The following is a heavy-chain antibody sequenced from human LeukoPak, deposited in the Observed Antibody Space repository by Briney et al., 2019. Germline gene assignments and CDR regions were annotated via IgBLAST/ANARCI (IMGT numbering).Heavy chain of an antibody. CDR2: IYTSGST. CDR3: ARGFGSGGYYDY. J-gene: IGHJ4*02. D-gene: IGHD3-22*01. V-gene: IGHV4-4*07. Sequence: SETVSLTCSVSGGSISSYYWTWIRQPAGKGLEWIGRIYTSGSTNYNPSPKGRVTMSVDTSKNQFSLKLSSVTAADTAVYYCARGFGSGGYYDYWGQGTLVTVSS. CDR1: GGSISSYY.